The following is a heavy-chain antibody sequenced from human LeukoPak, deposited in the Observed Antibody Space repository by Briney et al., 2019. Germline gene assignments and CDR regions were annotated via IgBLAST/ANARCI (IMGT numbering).Heavy chain of an antibody. CDR2: ISYDGSNK. V-gene: IGHV3-30-3*01. J-gene: IGHJ6*02. D-gene: IGHD6-19*01. CDR1: GFTFSSYA. Sequence: GRSLRLSCAASGFTFSSYAMHWVRQAPGKGLEWVAVISYDGSNKYYADSVKGRFTISRDNSKNTLYLQMNSLRAEDTAVYYCARGPLAAGTHTYYYYYYGMDVWGQGTTVTVSS. CDR3: ARGPLAAGTHTYYYYYYGMDV.